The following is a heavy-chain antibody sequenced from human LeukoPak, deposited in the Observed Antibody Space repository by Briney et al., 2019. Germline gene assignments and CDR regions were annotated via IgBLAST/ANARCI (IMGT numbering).Heavy chain of an antibody. Sequence: PSETLSLTCTVSGDSIRTYYWSWIRLPPGKGPEWIGYIYYSGSTNYNPSLKSRVTKSVDTSKNQFSLKLNSVTAADTAVYYCARGCSSGTCPLDYWGQGTLVTVSS. CDR3: ARGCSSGTCPLDY. CDR2: IYYSGST. V-gene: IGHV4-59*01. D-gene: IGHD2-15*01. CDR1: GDSIRTYY. J-gene: IGHJ4*02.